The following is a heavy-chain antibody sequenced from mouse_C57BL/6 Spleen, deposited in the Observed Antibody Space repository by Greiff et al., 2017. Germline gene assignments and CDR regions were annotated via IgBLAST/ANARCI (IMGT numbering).Heavy chain of an antibody. CDR3: ARSGSSHWYFDV. CDR2: INPNNGGT. D-gene: IGHD1-1*01. CDR1: GYTFTDYY. Sequence: VQLQQSGPALVKPGASVKISCKASGYTFTDYYMNWVKQSHGKSLEWIGDINPNNGGTSYNQKFKGKATLTVDKSSSTAYMELRSLTSEDSAVYYCARSGSSHWYFDVWGTGTTVTVSS. J-gene: IGHJ1*03. V-gene: IGHV1-26*01.